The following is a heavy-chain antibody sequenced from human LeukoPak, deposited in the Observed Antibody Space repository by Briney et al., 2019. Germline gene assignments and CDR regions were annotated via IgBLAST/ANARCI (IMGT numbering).Heavy chain of an antibody. CDR3: ARDLSSGWLPTNYGMDV. CDR2: ISYDGSNK. V-gene: IGHV3-30-3*01. Sequence: PGGSLRLSCAASGFTFSSFTMHWVRQAPGKGLEWVAVISYDGSNKYYADSVKGRFTISRDNSKNTLYLQMNSLRAEDTAVYYCARDLSSGWLPTNYGMDVWGQGTTVTVSS. CDR1: GFTFSSFT. J-gene: IGHJ6*02. D-gene: IGHD6-19*01.